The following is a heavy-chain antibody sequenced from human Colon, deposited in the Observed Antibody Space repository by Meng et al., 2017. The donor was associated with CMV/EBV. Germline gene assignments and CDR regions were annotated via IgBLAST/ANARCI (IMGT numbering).Heavy chain of an antibody. Sequence: GGSLRLSCAASGLTLSSYGMHWVRQAPGKGLEWVAFIRNDGSKKFSADSVKGRFTTSRDNSKNTVYLHMNSLRRDDTATYVCATGLIIPGTNYVGFYYGLDVWGQGTMVTVSS. CDR2: IRNDGSKK. CDR1: GLTLSSYG. CDR3: ATGLIIPGTNYVGFYYGLDV. V-gene: IGHV3-30*02. J-gene: IGHJ6*02. D-gene: IGHD1-14*01.